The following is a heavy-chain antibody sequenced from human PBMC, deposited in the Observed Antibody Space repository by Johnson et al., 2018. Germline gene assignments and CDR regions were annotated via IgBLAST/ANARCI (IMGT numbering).Heavy chain of an antibody. D-gene: IGHD2-21*02. Sequence: VQLQESGGGLVQPGGSLRLSCAASGFTFSSFWMHWVRQLPEKGLVWVARINEDGKSTTYEDSVKGRFNISRDNEKNTLHLHMSSLRVEDTAVYYCVRDNRDCGGDCLIDYWGQGTPVTISS. CDR2: INEDGKST. J-gene: IGHJ4*02. CDR3: VRDNRDCGGDCLIDY. CDR1: GFTFSSFW. V-gene: IGHV3-74*03.